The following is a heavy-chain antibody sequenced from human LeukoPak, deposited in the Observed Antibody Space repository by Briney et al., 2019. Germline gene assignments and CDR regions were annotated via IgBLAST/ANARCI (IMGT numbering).Heavy chain of an antibody. CDR2: ITSSSSYI. V-gene: IGHV3-21*01. CDR3: ARADPPRHQITIFGVVDSKKYYFDY. CDR1: GFTFSTYN. J-gene: IGHJ4*02. Sequence: GGSLRLSCAASGFTFSTYNMNWVRQAPGKGLEWVSSITSSSSYIYYADSVKGRFTISRDNAKNSLYLQMNSLRAEDTAVYYCARADPPRHQITIFGVVDSKKYYFDYWGQGTLVTVSS. D-gene: IGHD3-3*01.